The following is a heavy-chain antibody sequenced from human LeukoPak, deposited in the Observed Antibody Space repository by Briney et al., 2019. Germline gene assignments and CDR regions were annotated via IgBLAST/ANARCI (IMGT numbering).Heavy chain of an antibody. V-gene: IGHV3-23*01. CDR2: ISGSGGST. Sequence: GGSLRLSCAASGFTFSSYAMSWVRQAPGKGLEWVSAISGSGGSTYYADSVKGRFTISRDNSKNTLYLQMNSLRAEDTAVYYCAKAHYYDSSGYSDYWGQGTLVTVPS. CDR3: AKAHYYDSSGYSDY. D-gene: IGHD3-22*01. J-gene: IGHJ4*02. CDR1: GFTFSSYA.